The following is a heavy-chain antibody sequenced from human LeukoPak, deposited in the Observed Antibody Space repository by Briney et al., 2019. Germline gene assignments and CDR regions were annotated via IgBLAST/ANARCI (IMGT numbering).Heavy chain of an antibody. Sequence: ASVKVSCKASGYTFTGYYMHWVRQAPGQGLEWMGWINPNSGGTNYAQKFQGRVSMTRDTSITTAYMVLSSLRSDDTAVYYCARDYCGGDCSFDYWGQGTLVTVSS. J-gene: IGHJ4*02. CDR1: GYTFTGYY. CDR2: INPNSGGT. V-gene: IGHV1-2*02. CDR3: ARDYCGGDCSFDY. D-gene: IGHD2-21*02.